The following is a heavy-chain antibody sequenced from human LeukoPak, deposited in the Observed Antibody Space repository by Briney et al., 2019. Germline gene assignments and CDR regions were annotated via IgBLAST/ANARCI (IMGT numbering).Heavy chain of an antibody. D-gene: IGHD3-16*01. CDR1: GFTFDDYA. Sequence: GRSLRLSCAASGFTFDDYAMHWVRQAPGKGLEWVSGISWNSGSIGYADSVKGRFTISRDNAKNSLYLQMNSLRAEDTALYYCAKDHTYDYYYGMDVWGQGTTVTVSS. CDR3: AKDHTYDYYYGMDV. CDR2: ISWNSGSI. J-gene: IGHJ6*02. V-gene: IGHV3-9*01.